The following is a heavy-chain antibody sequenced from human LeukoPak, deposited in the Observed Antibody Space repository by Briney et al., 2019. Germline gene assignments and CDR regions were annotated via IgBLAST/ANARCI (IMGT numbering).Heavy chain of an antibody. CDR1: GFTFSSYG. D-gene: IGHD2-2*01. J-gene: IGHJ4*02. CDR2: IKQDGSEI. V-gene: IGHV3-7*01. Sequence: GGSLRLSCAASGFTFSSYGMHWVRQAPGKGLEWVAIIKQDGSEIYYLDSVKGRFTISRDNAKNSLYLQMNSLRAEDTAVYYCARDWWGLGDRNSASRYRLTWGQGILVTVSS. CDR3: ARDWWGLGDRNSASRYRLT.